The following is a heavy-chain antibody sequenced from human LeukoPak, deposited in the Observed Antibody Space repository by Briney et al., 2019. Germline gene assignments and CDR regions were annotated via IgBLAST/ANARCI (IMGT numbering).Heavy chain of an antibody. CDR2: ISAYNGNT. D-gene: IGHD6-13*01. V-gene: IGHV1-18*01. Sequence: ASVKVSCKASGGTFSSYAISWVRQAPGQGLEWMGWISAYNGNTNYAQKLQGRVTMTTDTSTSTAYMELRSLRSDDTAVYYCAREESLYSSRRGFSDYWGQGTLVTVSS. CDR3: AREESLYSSRRGFSDY. J-gene: IGHJ4*02. CDR1: GGTFSSYA.